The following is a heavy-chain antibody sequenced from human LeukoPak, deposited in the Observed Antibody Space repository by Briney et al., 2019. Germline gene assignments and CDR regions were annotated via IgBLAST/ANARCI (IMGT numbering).Heavy chain of an antibody. CDR1: GFTFSSYA. CDR3: ARVLDYGDLSYYYYGMDV. D-gene: IGHD4-17*01. J-gene: IGHJ6*02. V-gene: IGHV3-30-3*01. Sequence: RPGGSLRLSCAASGFTFSSYAMHWVRQAPGKGLEWVAVISYDGSNKYYADPVKGRFTISRDNSKNTLYLQMNSLRAEDTAVYYCARVLDYGDLSYYYYGMDVWGQGTTVTVSS. CDR2: ISYDGSNK.